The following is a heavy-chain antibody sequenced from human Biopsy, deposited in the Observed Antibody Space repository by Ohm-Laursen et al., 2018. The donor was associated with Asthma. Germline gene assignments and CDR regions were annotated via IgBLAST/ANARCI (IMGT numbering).Heavy chain of an antibody. CDR2: ITSVFGTT. CDR3: ARKAGSCISRTCYSLDF. V-gene: IGHV1-69*13. J-gene: IGHJ4*02. CDR1: RATFTTYV. D-gene: IGHD2-2*01. Sequence: SVTPSCPSLRATFTTYVIGCARQAPGQGLGCMGGITSVFGTTTYPQKFQDRVTITADDSTSTVYMELSSLRSEDTAVYYCARKAGSCISRTCYSLDFWGQGTLVTVSS.